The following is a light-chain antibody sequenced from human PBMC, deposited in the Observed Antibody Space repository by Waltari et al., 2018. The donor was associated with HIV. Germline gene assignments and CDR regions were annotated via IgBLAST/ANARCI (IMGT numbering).Light chain of an antibody. CDR3: QQTFGVPGT. CDR1: QSIRAY. V-gene: IGKV1-39*01. J-gene: IGKJ5*01. CDR2: AAS. Sequence: DIQVTQPPSFLPASLVARITITCRTSQSIRAYLNLYQQRPGKAPKLQIYAASTLQTGVPSRFTGSGSGKHFTLDISRVEPEDFATYYCQQTFGVPGTFGQGT.